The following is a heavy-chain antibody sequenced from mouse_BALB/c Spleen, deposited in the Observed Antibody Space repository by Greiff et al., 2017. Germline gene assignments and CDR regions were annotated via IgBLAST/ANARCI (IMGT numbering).Heavy chain of an antibody. Sequence: QVQLKESGPGLVAPSQSLSITCTVSGFSLTSYGVHWVRQPPGKGLEWLGVIWAGGSTNYNSAFMSRLSISDNNSTSQVYLKMNRLQTDDTAMYYGARGKYGNYCAMDYWGQGTSVTVSS. V-gene: IGHV2-9*02. J-gene: IGHJ4*01. CDR1: GFSLTSYG. D-gene: IGHD2-10*02. CDR3: ARGKYGNYCAMDY. CDR2: IWAGGST.